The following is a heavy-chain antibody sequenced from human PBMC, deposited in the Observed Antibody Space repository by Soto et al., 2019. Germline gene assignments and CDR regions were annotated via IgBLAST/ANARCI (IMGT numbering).Heavy chain of an antibody. CDR2: LSASGATT. D-gene: IGHD1-26*01. V-gene: IGHV3-23*01. CDR3: AKGLSGSYYYYYGMDV. J-gene: IGHJ6*02. CDR1: GFTFSTYA. Sequence: EVQLLESGGGLVQPGGSLRLSCAASGFTFSTYAMTWVRQAPGKGLKWVSALSASGATTYHADSVKGRFTISRDNSENTLYVQMTSLRAEDTGVYYCAKGLSGSYYYYYGMDVWGQGTTVTVSS.